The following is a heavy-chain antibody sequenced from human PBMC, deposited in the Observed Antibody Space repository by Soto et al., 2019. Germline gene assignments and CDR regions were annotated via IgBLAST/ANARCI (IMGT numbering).Heavy chain of an antibody. V-gene: IGHV4-34*01. Sequence: PSETLSLTCAVYGGSFSGYYWSWIRQPPGKGLEWIGEINHSGSTNYNPSLKSRVTISVDTSKTQFSLKLSSVTAADTAVYYCAANRMGLDAFDIWGQGTMVTVSS. D-gene: IGHD3-16*01. J-gene: IGHJ3*02. CDR3: AANRMGLDAFDI. CDR1: GGSFSGYY. CDR2: INHSGST.